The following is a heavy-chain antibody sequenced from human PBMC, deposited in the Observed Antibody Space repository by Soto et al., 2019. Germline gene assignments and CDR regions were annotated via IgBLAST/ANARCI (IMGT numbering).Heavy chain of an antibody. Sequence: TLSLTGTVSGGSIRSGGYSWSWIRQHPGKGLEWIGYIYYSGSTYYNPSLTSRVTISVDTSKNQFSLKLSSVTAADTAVYYCAVTTVTLGFAFDIWGQGTMVTVS. CDR1: GGSIRSGGYS. J-gene: IGHJ3*02. D-gene: IGHD4-17*01. CDR2: IYYSGST. CDR3: AVTTVTLGFAFDI. V-gene: IGHV4-31*03.